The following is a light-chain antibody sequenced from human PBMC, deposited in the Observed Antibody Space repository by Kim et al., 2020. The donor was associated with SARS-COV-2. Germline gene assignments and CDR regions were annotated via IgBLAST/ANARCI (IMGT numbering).Light chain of an antibody. CDR2: EDN. V-gene: IGLV6-57*04. Sequence: NFMLTQPHSVSESPGKTVTISCTRSSGSIASNYVQWYQRRPGSAPTTVIYEDNQRPSGVPDRFSGPIDSSSNSASLTISGLKTEDEADYYCQSYDSSNHWVFGGGTQLTVL. CDR1: SGSIASNY. CDR3: QSYDSSNHWV. J-gene: IGLJ3*02.